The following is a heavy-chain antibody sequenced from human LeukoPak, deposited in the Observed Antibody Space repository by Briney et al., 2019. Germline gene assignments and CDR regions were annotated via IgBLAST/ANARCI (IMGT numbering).Heavy chain of an antibody. V-gene: IGHV3-23*01. J-gene: IGHJ3*02. CDR1: GFTFRSHD. CDR3: AKDRELSYYYDSSGPDI. D-gene: IGHD3-22*01. CDR2: ISASGGSN. Sequence: GGSLRLSCAASGFTFRSHDMSWVRQPPGKGLEWVSGISASGGSNFYADSVKGRFTSSRDKSKNTLYLQMDSLRAEDTAVDYCAKDRELSYYYDSSGPDIWGQGTMVTVSS.